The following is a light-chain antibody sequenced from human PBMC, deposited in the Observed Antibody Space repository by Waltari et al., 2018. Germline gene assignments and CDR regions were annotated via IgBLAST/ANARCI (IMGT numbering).Light chain of an antibody. CDR2: MND. CDR1: STKLGTNY. Sequence: QSVLTQPPSASGTPGQTVTISCSGSSTKLGTNYLYWYQQLPGTAPKLLLYMNDQRPSGGPDRFSGSRSGTSASLAISRLRSEDQANYYCAGWDYSLNGHIVFGGGTKLTVL. J-gene: IGLJ2*01. V-gene: IGLV1-47*01. CDR3: AGWDYSLNGHIV.